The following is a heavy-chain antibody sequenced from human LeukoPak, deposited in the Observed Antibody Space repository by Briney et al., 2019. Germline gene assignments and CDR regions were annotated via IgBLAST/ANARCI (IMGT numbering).Heavy chain of an antibody. Sequence: GGSLILSCAASGFSFSSHGMSWVRQAPWKGPEWVSSISSGSDYTFYADSVKGRFTISRDNSKNTLYLQMNSLRAGDTAIYHCAKIGVIGNWYYDVWGRGTLVTVSS. CDR1: GFSFSSHG. D-gene: IGHD3-10*01. V-gene: IGHV3-23*01. CDR3: AKIGVIGNWYYDV. CDR2: ISSGSDYT. J-gene: IGHJ2*01.